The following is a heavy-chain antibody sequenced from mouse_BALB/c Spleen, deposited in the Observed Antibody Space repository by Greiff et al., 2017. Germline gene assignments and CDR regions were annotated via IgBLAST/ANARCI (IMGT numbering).Heavy chain of an antibody. Sequence: EVMLVESGTVLARPGASVKMSCKASGYSFTSYWMHWVKQRPGQGLEWIGAIYPGNSDTSYNQKFKGKAKLTAVTSASTAYMELSSLTNEDSAVYYCTRPQIYYYGSSYFDYWGQGTTLTVSS. CDR3: TRPQIYYYGSSYFDY. D-gene: IGHD1-1*01. V-gene: IGHV1-5*01. CDR1: GYSFTSYW. J-gene: IGHJ2*01. CDR2: IYPGNSDT.